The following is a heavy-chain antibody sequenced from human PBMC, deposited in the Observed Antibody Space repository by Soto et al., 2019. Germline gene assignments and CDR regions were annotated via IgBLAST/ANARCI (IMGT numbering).Heavy chain of an antibody. CDR1: GFTFSTYW. D-gene: IGHD3-16*01. J-gene: IGHJ4*02. V-gene: IGHV3-74*01. Sequence: EVQLVESGGDSVQPGGSLRLSCAASGFTFSTYWMHWVRQAPGEGLLWVSRIKGDESTTSSADSVKGRFTISRDNAKNPVYLQMNSLRADDTAVHYCARGAFHNYYVDYWGQGTLVTVSS. CDR2: IKGDESTT. CDR3: ARGAFHNYYVDY.